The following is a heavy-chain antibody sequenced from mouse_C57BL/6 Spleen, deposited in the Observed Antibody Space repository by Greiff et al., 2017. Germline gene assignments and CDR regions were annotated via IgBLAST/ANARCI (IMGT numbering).Heavy chain of an antibody. V-gene: IGHV1-15*01. D-gene: IGHD1-1*01. J-gene: IGHJ4*01. CDR1: GYTFTDYE. Sequence: QVQLKESGAELVRPGASVTLSCKASGYTFTDYEMHWVKQTPVHGLEWIGAIDPETGGTAYNQKFKGKAILTADKSSSTAYMELRSLTSEYSADYYCTYYGSSDDAMDYWGQGTSVTVSS. CDR3: TYYGSSDDAMDY. CDR2: IDPETGGT.